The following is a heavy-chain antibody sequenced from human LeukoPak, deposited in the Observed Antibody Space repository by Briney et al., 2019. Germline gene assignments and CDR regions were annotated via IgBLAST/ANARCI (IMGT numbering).Heavy chain of an antibody. D-gene: IGHD4-23*01. Sequence: GGSLRLSCAASGFTFSSYAMSWVSQGPGKGLEWVSAISGGGGSTYYADSVKGRFTISRDNSKNTLYLQMNSLRAEDTAVYYCAKDIGFSRGLSRSTYYGGNQALFFDYWGQGTLVTVSS. CDR2: ISGGGGST. J-gene: IGHJ4*02. V-gene: IGHV3-23*01. CDR3: AKDIGFSRGLSRSTYYGGNQALFFDY. CDR1: GFTFSSYA.